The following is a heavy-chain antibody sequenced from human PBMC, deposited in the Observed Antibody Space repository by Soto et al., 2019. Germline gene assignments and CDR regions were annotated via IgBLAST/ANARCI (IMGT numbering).Heavy chain of an antibody. CDR3: ARGERITMVRGVIISDYYYGMDV. Sequence: EVQLVESGGGLVKPGGSLRLSCAASGFTFSSYSMNWVRQAPGKGLEGASSISGGGSYIYYADSLKGRFTISRDNAKNSLYLQMNSLRAEDTAVYYCARGERITMVRGVIISDYYYGMDVWGQGTTVTVSS. V-gene: IGHV3-21*01. D-gene: IGHD3-10*01. CDR1: GFTFSSYS. CDR2: ISGGGSYI. J-gene: IGHJ6*02.